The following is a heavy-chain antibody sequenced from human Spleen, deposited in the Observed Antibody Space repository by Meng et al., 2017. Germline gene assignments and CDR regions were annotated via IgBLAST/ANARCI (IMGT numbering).Heavy chain of an antibody. CDR1: GYTFRTYG. CDR2: ISANNGNT. Sequence: ASVKVSCKASGYTFRTYGITWVRQAPGQGLEWMGWISANNGNTKYAQKFQGRVTLTTDTSTSTAHMELRRLRYDDTAVYYCARMVAGPLFDNWGQGTRVTGYS. CDR3: ARMVAGPLFDN. J-gene: IGHJ4*02. D-gene: IGHD2-8*01. V-gene: IGHV1-18*01.